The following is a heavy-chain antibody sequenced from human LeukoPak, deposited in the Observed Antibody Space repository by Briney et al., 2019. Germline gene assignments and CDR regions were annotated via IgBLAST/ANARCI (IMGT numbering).Heavy chain of an antibody. CDR1: GFTVSSNY. CDR3: ARDHDYGDYLDY. J-gene: IGHJ4*02. V-gene: IGHV3-66*01. D-gene: IGHD4-17*01. CDR2: IYSGGGT. Sequence: GGSLRLSCAASGFTVSSNYMTWVRQATGKGLEWVSVIYSGGGTFYADSVKGRFTISRDNSKNTLYLQMNSLRAEDTAVYYCARDHDYGDYLDYWGQGTLVTVSS.